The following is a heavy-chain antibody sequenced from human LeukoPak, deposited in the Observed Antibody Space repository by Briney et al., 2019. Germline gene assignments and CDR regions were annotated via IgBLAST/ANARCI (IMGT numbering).Heavy chain of an antibody. CDR3: AREKKVRGYSYAQLDY. V-gene: IGHV4-4*02. D-gene: IGHD5-18*01. CDR1: GGSISSSNW. CDR2: IYHSGST. J-gene: IGHJ4*02. Sequence: SETLSLTCAVSGGSISSSNWWSWVRQPPGKGLEWIGEIYHSGSTNYNPSLKSRVTISVDKSKNQFSLKLSSVTAADTAVYYCAREKKVRGYSYAQLDYWGQGTLVTVSS.